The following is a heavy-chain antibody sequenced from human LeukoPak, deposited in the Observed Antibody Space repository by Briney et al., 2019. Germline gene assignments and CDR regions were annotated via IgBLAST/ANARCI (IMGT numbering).Heavy chain of an antibody. CDR1: GYIFIGYY. V-gene: IGHV1-2*02. Sequence: GASVKVSCKTSGYIFIGYYMHWVRQAPGQGLEWMGWIDPKSGGTNYAQKFQGRVTMTRDMSTSTVYMELSSLRSEDTAVYYCAREWGRYFDSGWSQEGFDPWGQGTLVTVSS. J-gene: IGHJ5*02. CDR3: AREWGRYFDSGWSQEGFDP. CDR2: IDPKSGGT. D-gene: IGHD3-9*01.